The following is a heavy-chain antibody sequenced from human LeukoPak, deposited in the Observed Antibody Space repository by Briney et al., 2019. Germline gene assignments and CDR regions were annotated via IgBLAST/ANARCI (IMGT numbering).Heavy chain of an antibody. CDR1: GGTFSSYA. CDR3: ARDPLVGATPLDY. V-gene: IGHV1-69*04. D-gene: IGHD1-26*01. CDR2: IIPILGIA. J-gene: IGHJ4*02. Sequence: GASVKVSCKASGGTFSSYAISWVRQAPGQGLEWMGRIIPILGIANYAQKFQGRVTMTTDTSTSTAYMELRSLRSDDTAVYYCARDPLVGATPLDYWGQGTLVTVSS.